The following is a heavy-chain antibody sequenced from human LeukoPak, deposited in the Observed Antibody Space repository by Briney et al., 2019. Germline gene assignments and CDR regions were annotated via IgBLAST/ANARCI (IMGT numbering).Heavy chain of an antibody. D-gene: IGHD3-22*01. V-gene: IGHV4-31*03. CDR3: ARGGGYYYDSSGYYYFDY. Sequence: SETLSLTCTVSGGSISSGGYYWSWIRQHPGKGLEWIGYIYYSGSTYYDPSLKSRVTISVDTSKNQFSLKLSSVTAADTAVYYCARGGGYYYDSSGYYYFDYWGQGTLVTVSS. CDR2: IYYSGST. J-gene: IGHJ4*02. CDR1: GGSISSGGYY.